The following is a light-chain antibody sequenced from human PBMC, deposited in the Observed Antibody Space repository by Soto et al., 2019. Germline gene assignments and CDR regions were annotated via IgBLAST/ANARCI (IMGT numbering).Light chain of an antibody. CDR2: DAS. J-gene: IGKJ1*01. Sequence: DIHMTQSPSSLSASVGHRFTITCQASQDIRNYLNWFKQKPGKAPKLLIYDASSLESGVPQRFSGSGSGTEFTLTISRLQTDDFSTYYCQQYHSYWTFGHGTKVDIK. CDR3: QQYHSYWT. V-gene: IGKV1-5*01. CDR1: QDIRNY.